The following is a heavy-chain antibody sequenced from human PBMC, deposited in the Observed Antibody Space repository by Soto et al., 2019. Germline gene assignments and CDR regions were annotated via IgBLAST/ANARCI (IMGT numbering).Heavy chain of an antibody. CDR2: INHSGST. Sequence: SETLSLTCAVYGGSFSGYYWSWIRQPPGKGLEWIGEINHSGSTNYNPSLKSRVTISVDTSKNQFSLKLSSVTAADTAVYYCARGQRRYYYYYGMDVWGQGTTVTVS. J-gene: IGHJ6*02. CDR3: ARGQRRYYYYYGMDV. CDR1: GGSFSGYY. V-gene: IGHV4-34*01.